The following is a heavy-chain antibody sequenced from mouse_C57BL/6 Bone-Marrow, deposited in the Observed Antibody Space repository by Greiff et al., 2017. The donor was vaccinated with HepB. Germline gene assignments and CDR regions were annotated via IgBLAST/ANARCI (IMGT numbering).Heavy chain of an antibody. CDR3: ARPLLAYAMDY. CDR2: ISSGSSTI. Sequence: EVKLVESGGGLVKPGGSLKLSCAASGFTFSDYGMHWVRQAPGKGLEWVAYISSGSSTIYYADTVKGRFTISRDNAKNTLFLQMTSLRSEDTAMYYCARPLLAYAMDYWGQGTSVTVSS. V-gene: IGHV5-17*01. CDR1: GFTFSDYG. J-gene: IGHJ4*01. D-gene: IGHD1-1*01.